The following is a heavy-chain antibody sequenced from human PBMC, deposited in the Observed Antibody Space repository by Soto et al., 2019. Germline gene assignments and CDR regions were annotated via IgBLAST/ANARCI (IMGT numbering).Heavy chain of an antibody. D-gene: IGHD6-6*01. V-gene: IGHV2-5*01. CDR3: AHCIAARPELRYFDL. CDR2: IYWNDDK. CDR1: GFSLSTSGVG. J-gene: IGHJ2*01. Sequence: QITLKESGPTLVKPTQTLTLTCTFSGFSLSTSGVGVGWIRQPPGKALEWLALIYWNDDKRYSPSLKSRLIITKDTSKNQVVLTMTNMDPVDTATYYCAHCIAARPELRYFDLWGRGTLVTVSS.